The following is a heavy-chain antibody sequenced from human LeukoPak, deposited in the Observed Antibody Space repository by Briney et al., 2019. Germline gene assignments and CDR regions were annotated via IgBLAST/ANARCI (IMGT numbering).Heavy chain of an antibody. CDR2: IYYSGST. J-gene: IGHJ6*02. D-gene: IGHD3-10*01. CDR3: ARRRGLWFGVLSYGMDV. CDR1: GGSISNGDHY. Sequence: PSETLSLTCTVSGGSISNGDHYWSWIRQHPGKGLEWIGHIYYSGSTYYNPSLKSRVTISVDTSKNQFSLKLSSVTAADTAVYYCARRRGLWFGVLSYGMDVWGQGTTVTVSS. V-gene: IGHV4-31*03.